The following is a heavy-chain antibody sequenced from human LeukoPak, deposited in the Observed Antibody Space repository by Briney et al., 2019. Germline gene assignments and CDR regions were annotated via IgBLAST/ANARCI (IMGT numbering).Heavy chain of an antibody. Sequence: SVKVSCKASGGTFSSYAISWVRQAPGQGLEWMGGIIPIFGTANYAQKFQGRVTITTDESTSTAYMELSSLRSEDTAVYYCARVSYDFWSGYHRSDYYYYYYMDVWGKGTTVTVSS. CDR2: IIPIFGTA. D-gene: IGHD3-3*01. V-gene: IGHV1-69*05. J-gene: IGHJ6*03. CDR1: GGTFSSYA. CDR3: ARVSYDFWSGYHRSDYYYYYYMDV.